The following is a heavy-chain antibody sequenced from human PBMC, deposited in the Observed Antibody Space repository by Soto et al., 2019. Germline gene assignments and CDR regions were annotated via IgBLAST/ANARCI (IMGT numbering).Heavy chain of an antibody. CDR1: GCTFSSYA. V-gene: IGHV1-69*13. CDR3: ARGFWSGYRRQLNWFDP. Sequence: GASVKVSCKASGCTFSSYAISWVRQAPGQGLEWMGGIIPIFGTANYAQKFQGRVTITADESTSTAYMELSSLRSEDTAVYYCARGFWSGYRRQLNWFDPWGQGTLVTVSS. J-gene: IGHJ5*02. CDR2: IIPIFGTA. D-gene: IGHD3-3*01.